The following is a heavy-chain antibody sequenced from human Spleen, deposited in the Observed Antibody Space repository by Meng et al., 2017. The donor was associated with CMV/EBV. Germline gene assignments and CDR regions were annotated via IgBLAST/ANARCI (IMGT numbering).Heavy chain of an antibody. CDR2: IYYSGST. Sequence: SETLSLTCTVSGGSISSSSYYWGWIRQPPGKGLEWIGSIYYSGSTYYNPSLKSRVTISVDTSKNQFSLKLSSVTAADTAVYYCARAHYDILTGYLDGMDVWGQGTTVTVSS. D-gene: IGHD3-9*01. V-gene: IGHV4-39*07. CDR1: GGSISSSSYY. J-gene: IGHJ6*02. CDR3: ARAHYDILTGYLDGMDV.